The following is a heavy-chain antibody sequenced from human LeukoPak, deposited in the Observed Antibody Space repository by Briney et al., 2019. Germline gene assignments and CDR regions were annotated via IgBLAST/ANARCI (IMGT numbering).Heavy chain of an antibody. CDR2: IYTSGST. V-gene: IGHV4-61*02. CDR3: ARDIVFDP. CDR1: GGSISSGSYY. J-gene: IGHJ5*02. D-gene: IGHD2-15*01. Sequence: SQTLSLTCTVSGGSISSGSYYWSWIRQPAGKGLEWIGRIYTSGSTNYHPSLKSRVTISVDTSKNQFSLKLSSVTAADTAVYYCARDIVFDPWGQGTLVTVSS.